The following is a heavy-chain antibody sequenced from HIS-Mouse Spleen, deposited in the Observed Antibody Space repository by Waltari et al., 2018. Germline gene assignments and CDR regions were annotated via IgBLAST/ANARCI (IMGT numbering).Heavy chain of an antibody. CDR1: GGSISSSSYY. CDR3: ARDRELYFDY. Sequence: QLQLQESGPGLVKPSETLSLTCTVSGGSISSSSYYWGWIRQPPGKGLEWIGSSYYSGSTYYNPSLKSRVTISVDTSKNQFSLKLSSVTAADTAMYYCARDRELYFDYWGQGTLVTVSS. V-gene: IGHV4-39*07. CDR2: SYYSGST. J-gene: IGHJ4*02. D-gene: IGHD1-26*01.